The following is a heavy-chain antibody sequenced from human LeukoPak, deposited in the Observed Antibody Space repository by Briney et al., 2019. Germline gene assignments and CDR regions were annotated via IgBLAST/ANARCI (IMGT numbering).Heavy chain of an antibody. CDR1: GGSFSGYY. Sequence: SETLSLTCAVYGGSFSGYYWSWIRQPPGKGLEWIGEINHSGSTNYNPFLKSRVTISVDTSKNQFSLKLSSVTAADTAVYYCASFLDYYDSSVYAFDIWGQGTMVTVSS. J-gene: IGHJ3*02. CDR3: ASFLDYYDSSVYAFDI. V-gene: IGHV4-34*01. CDR2: INHSGST. D-gene: IGHD3-22*01.